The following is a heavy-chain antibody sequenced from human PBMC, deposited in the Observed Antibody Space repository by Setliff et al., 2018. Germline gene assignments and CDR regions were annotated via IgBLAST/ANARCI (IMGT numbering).Heavy chain of an antibody. CDR3: ARVSSYGSGSYYYYYYGMDV. Sequence: LSLTCTVSGGSIRSRSYYWGWNRQPPGKGLEWIGSIYYSGSTYYKPSLKSRVTISVDTSKNQFSLKLSSVTAADTAVYYCARVSSYGSGSYYYYYYGMDVWGQGTTVTVSS. D-gene: IGHD3-10*01. J-gene: IGHJ6*02. CDR1: GGSIRSRSYY. CDR2: IYYSGST. V-gene: IGHV4-39*07.